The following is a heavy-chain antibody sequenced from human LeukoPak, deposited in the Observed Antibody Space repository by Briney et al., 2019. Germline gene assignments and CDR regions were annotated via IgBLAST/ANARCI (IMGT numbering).Heavy chain of an antibody. V-gene: IGHV3-33*01. Sequence: GRSLRLSCAASGFTFSSYGMHWVRQAPGKGLEWVAVIWYDGSNKYYADSVKGRFTISRDNSKNTLYLQMNSPRAEDTAVYYCARENGYYDILTGFPYYYGMDVWGQGTTVTVSS. CDR3: ARENGYYDILTGFPYYYGMDV. CDR2: IWYDGSNK. CDR1: GFTFSSYG. J-gene: IGHJ6*02. D-gene: IGHD3-9*01.